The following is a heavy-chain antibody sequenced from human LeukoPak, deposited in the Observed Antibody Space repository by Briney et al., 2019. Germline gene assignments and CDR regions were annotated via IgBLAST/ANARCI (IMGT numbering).Heavy chain of an antibody. CDR2: IYYSGST. CDR3: ARVRRAYGSGSYEGL. CDR1: GGSISSYY. V-gene: IGHV4-59*01. Sequence: PSETLSLTCTVSGGSISSYYWSWIRQPPGKGLEWIGYIYYSGSTNYNPSLKSRVTISVDTSKNQISLKLSSVTAADTAVYYCARVRRAYGSGSYEGLWGQGTMVTVSS. D-gene: IGHD3-10*01. J-gene: IGHJ3*01.